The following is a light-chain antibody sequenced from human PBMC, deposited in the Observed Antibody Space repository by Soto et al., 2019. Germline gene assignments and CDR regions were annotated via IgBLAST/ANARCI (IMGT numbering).Light chain of an antibody. CDR3: QQYNSYS. J-gene: IGKJ1*01. Sequence: EILLTQSPCTLSVSLGERATLSCRASQSVSSSYLAWYQQKPGQAPRLLIYAASSRATGIPDRFSGSGSGTDFTLTIISLQPDDFATYYCQQYNSYSFGQGTRVDIK. CDR1: QSVSSSY. CDR2: AAS. V-gene: IGKV3-20*01.